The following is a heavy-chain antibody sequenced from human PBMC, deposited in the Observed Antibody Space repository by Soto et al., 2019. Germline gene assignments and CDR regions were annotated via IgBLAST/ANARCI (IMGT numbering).Heavy chain of an antibody. CDR3: ARDPHQGYDLWSGYPVYSLSHYGMDG. D-gene: IGHD3-3*01. J-gene: IGHJ6*02. Sequence: TLSLTCPVSGGSISSGENYWSWICQPPGKGLEWIWYTYYSGSTYYNPSLKSRVTISVDTSKNQFSLKLSSVTAADTAVYYCARDPHQGYDLWSGYPVYSLSHYGMDGWGQGTTVTISS. CDR2: TYYSGST. CDR1: GGSISSGENY. V-gene: IGHV4-30-4*01.